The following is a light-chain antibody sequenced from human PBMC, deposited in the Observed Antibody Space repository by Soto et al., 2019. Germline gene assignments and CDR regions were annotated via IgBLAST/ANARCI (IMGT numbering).Light chain of an antibody. CDR2: GAS. J-gene: IGKJ4*01. CDR3: QQYATSPPI. Sequence: EIVLTQSPGTLSLSPGERATLSCRASQSVSRSYLAWYQQKLGQPPRLLIYGASNRATGIPYGFSGSGSGTDFTLTIGTLEPEYFAVYYCQQYATSPPIFGGGTKVEIK. CDR1: QSVSRSY. V-gene: IGKV3-20*01.